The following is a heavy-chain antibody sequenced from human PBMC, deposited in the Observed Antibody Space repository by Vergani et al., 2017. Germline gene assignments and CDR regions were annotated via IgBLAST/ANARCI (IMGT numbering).Heavy chain of an antibody. J-gene: IGHJ3*02. Sequence: QLQLQESGPRLVKPSETLSLPCSLSGMSISNNNYYWGWIRQPPGKGLEWIGSIYDSRNNNYSPSLKRRVSSSVDTSKNQFSLNLTSVTAADTPVYYCARYLRXLARNDFFDIWGHVTLVTDSS. V-gene: IGHV4-39*01. D-gene: IGHD3/OR15-3a*01. CDR1: GMSISNNNYY. CDR2: IYDSRNN. CDR3: ARYLRXLARNDFFDI.